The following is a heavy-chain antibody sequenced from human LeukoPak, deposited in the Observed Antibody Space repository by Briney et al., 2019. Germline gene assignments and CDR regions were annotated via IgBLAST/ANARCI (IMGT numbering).Heavy chain of an antibody. J-gene: IGHJ2*01. V-gene: IGHV3-20*01. Sequence: GGSLRLSCAASGFTFDDYGMSWVRQAPGKGLEWVSGINWNGGSTGYADSVKGRFTISRDNAKNSLYLQMNSLRAEDTALYHCARDVSVGATDGKNWYFDLWGRGTLVTVSS. D-gene: IGHD1-26*01. CDR1: GFTFDDYG. CDR2: INWNGGST. CDR3: ARDVSVGATDGKNWYFDL.